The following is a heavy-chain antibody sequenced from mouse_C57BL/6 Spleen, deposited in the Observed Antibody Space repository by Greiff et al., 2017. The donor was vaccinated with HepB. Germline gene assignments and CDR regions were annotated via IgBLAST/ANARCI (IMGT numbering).Heavy chain of an antibody. Sequence: VQLQQSGGDLVKPGGSLKLSCAASGFTFSSYGMSWVRQTPDKRLEWVATISSGGSYTYYPDSVKGRFTISRDNAKNTLYLQMSSLKSEDTAMYYCARQGGYYGSSPAWFAYWGQGTLVTVSA. CDR2: ISSGGSYT. V-gene: IGHV5-6*01. J-gene: IGHJ3*01. D-gene: IGHD1-1*01. CDR1: GFTFSSYG. CDR3: ARQGGYYGSSPAWFAY.